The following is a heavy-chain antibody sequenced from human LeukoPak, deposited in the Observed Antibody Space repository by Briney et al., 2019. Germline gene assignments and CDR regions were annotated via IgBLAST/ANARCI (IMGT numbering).Heavy chain of an antibody. CDR2: ISGDSRYI. V-gene: IGHV3-21*01. Sequence: GGSLRLSCTASGFTFRSSSFNWVRQVQGKGLEWVSAISGDSRYIYYADSVRGRFTISRDNAENSLYLQMHSLRVEDTAVYYCARAPTVLVGYCSSSSCQADYWGQGTLVTVSS. J-gene: IGHJ4*02. CDR1: GFTFRSSS. D-gene: IGHD2-2*01. CDR3: ARAPTVLVGYCSSSSCQADY.